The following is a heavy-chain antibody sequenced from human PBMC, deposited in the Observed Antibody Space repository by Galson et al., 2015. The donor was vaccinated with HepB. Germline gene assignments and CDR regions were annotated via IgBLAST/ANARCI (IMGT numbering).Heavy chain of an antibody. CDR2: ISWNSGSI. J-gene: IGHJ6*02. Sequence: SLRLSCAASGFTFDDYAMHWARHAPGKGLEWVSGISWNSGSIGYADSVKGRFTISRDNAKNSLYLQMNSLRAEDTALYYCAKSWGSGSYYGMDVWGQGTTVTVSS. V-gene: IGHV3-9*01. D-gene: IGHD3-22*01. CDR3: AKSWGSGSYYGMDV. CDR1: GFTFDDYA.